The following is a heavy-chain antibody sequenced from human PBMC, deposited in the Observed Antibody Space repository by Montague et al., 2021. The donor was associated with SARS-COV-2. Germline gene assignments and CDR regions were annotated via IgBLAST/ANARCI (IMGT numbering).Heavy chain of an antibody. CDR2: IDWDDDK. J-gene: IGHJ4*02. CDR1: GFSLSTSGMR. Sequence: PVLVKPTQTLTLTCTFSGFSLSTSGMRASWIRQPPGKALEWLARIDWDDDKFYSTSLKTRLTISKDTSKNQVVLTMTNTDPVDTATYYCARSYYDILTAYYTPFDYWGQGTLVTVSS. V-gene: IGHV2-70*04. CDR3: ARSYYDILTAYYTPFDY. D-gene: IGHD3-9*01.